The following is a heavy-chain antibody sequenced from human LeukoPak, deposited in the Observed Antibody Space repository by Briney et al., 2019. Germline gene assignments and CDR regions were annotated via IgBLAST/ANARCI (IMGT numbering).Heavy chain of an antibody. CDR2: IGNSGGTI. D-gene: IGHD1-26*01. CDR1: GFIFDDYY. Sequence: PGGSLRLSCAASGFIFDDYYMTWVRQAPGKGLEWVSSIGNSGGTIYYADSVKGRFTISRDNAKNSLYLQMNSLRAEDTAVYYCATALGNGTHGDHWGQGSLVTVSS. V-gene: IGHV3-11*04. J-gene: IGHJ5*02. CDR3: ATALGNGTHGDH.